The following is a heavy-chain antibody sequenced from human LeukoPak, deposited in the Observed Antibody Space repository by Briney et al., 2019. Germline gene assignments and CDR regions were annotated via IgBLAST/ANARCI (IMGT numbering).Heavy chain of an antibody. D-gene: IGHD3-22*01. CDR2: LSGSGATK. CDR3: AKEKGGYYDSSGLGSFDY. CDR1: GFAFDDYV. J-gene: IGHJ4*02. Sequence: GGSLRLSCAASGFAFDDYVIHWVRQAPGKGLEWVSGLSGSGATKGYADSVKVRFTISRDNAKNSLYLQMNRLRVEDTALNYCAKEKGGYYDSSGLGSFDYWGQGXLXTVSS. V-gene: IGHV3-9*01.